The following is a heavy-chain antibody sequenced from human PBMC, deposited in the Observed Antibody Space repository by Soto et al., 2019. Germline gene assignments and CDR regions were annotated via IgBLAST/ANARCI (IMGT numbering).Heavy chain of an antibody. D-gene: IGHD4-17*01. V-gene: IGHV1-18*01. CDR1: GYTFTEYG. Sequence: ASVKVSCKTSGYTFTEYGISWFRQAPGQGLEWMGWISPYNGKTNYIQEFQDRVTTTTDTSSTTVYMDLRTLKSDDTAIYFCARADYGDTKIYSFDHWGQGTLVTVSS. CDR2: ISPYNGKT. CDR3: ARADYGDTKIYSFDH. J-gene: IGHJ4*02.